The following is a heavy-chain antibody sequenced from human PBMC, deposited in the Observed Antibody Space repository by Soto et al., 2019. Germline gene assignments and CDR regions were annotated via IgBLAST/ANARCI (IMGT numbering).Heavy chain of an antibody. Sequence: SETLSLTCTVSGGSISSGGYCWSWIRQHPGKGLEWIGYIYYSGSTYYNPSLKSRVTISVDTSKNQFSLKLSSVTAADTAVYYCARANPYCSGGSCYGYYYYGMDVWGQGTTVTVS. D-gene: IGHD2-15*01. CDR1: GGSISSGGYC. J-gene: IGHJ6*02. CDR2: IYYSGST. V-gene: IGHV4-31*03. CDR3: ARANPYCSGGSCYGYYYYGMDV.